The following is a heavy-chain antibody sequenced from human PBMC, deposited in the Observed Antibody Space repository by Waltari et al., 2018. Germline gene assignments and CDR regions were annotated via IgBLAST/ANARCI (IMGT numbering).Heavy chain of an antibody. CDR3: ARDYSTVTKPDAFDI. Sequence: QVQLQESGPGLVKPSETLSLTCAVSGYSISSGYYWGWIRQPPGKGLEWIGSIYHSGSTYYIPSLKSRVTISVDTSKNQFSLKLSSVTAADTAVYYCARDYSTVTKPDAFDIWGQGTMVTVSS. J-gene: IGHJ3*02. D-gene: IGHD4-17*01. V-gene: IGHV4-38-2*02. CDR2: IYHSGST. CDR1: GYSISSGYY.